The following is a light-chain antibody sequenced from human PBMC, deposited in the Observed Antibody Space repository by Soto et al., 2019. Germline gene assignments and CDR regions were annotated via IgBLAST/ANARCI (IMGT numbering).Light chain of an antibody. J-gene: IGKJ2*01. CDR2: LGS. Sequence: EIVMTQSPVSLPFTPGEPASISCRSSQSLLHSNGYNYLDWYLQKPGQSPQLLIYLGSNRASGVPDRFSDSGSGTDFTLKISRVEAEDVGVYYCMQALQTPPYTFGQGTKLEIK. CDR1: QSLLHSNGYNY. CDR3: MQALQTPPYT. V-gene: IGKV2-28*01.